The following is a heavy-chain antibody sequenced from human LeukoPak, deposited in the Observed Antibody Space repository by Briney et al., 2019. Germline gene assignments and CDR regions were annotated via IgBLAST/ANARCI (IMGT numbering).Heavy chain of an antibody. CDR3: AKDGLRPHIDP. CDR2: ISYDGSNK. J-gene: IGHJ5*02. V-gene: IGHV3-30-3*02. D-gene: IGHD5-18*01. Sequence: GRSLRLSCAASGFTFSSYAMHWVRQAPGKGLEWVAVISYDGSNKYYADSVKGRFTISRDNSKSALFLQMSSLRGEDTAVYYCAKDGLRPHIDPWGQGTRVTVSS. CDR1: GFTFSSYA.